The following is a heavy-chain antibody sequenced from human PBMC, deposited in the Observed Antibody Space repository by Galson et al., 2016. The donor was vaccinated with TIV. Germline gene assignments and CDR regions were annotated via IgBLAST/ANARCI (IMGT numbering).Heavy chain of an antibody. CDR1: GFTFTNHP. CDR2: ISYDGNEK. Sequence: SLRLSCAASGFTFTNHPMHWVRQAPGQGLEWVATISYDGNEKYYADSVKGRFTISRDNSKETLFVQLNSLRFEDTAVYYCTRARGDGYGSPQDYYYGMDLWGQGATVTVSS. D-gene: IGHD5-18*01. J-gene: IGHJ6*02. CDR3: TRARGDGYGSPQDYYYGMDL. V-gene: IGHV3-30*14.